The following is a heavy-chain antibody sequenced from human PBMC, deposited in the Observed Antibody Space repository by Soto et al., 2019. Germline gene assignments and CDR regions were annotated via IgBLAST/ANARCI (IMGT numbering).Heavy chain of an antibody. Sequence: SVKVSCKASGYTFSGFYMHWVRQAPGQGLEWMGWINPNSGGTKSAEKFQGRVTMTRDTSISTAYMELSRLTSDDTAVYYCASAAVTGTAGLDFWGQGTQVTVSS. CDR1: GYTFSGFY. V-gene: IGHV1-2*02. D-gene: IGHD6-19*01. CDR2: INPNSGGT. CDR3: ASAAVTGTAGLDF. J-gene: IGHJ4*02.